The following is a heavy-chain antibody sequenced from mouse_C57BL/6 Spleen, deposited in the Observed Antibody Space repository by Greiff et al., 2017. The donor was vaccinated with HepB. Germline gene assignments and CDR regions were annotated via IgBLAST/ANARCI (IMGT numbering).Heavy chain of an antibody. CDR3: AREDSTDYYAMDY. CDR2: IYPRDGST. Sequence: VQRVESGPELVKPGASVKLSCKASGYTFTSYDINWVKQRPGQGLEWIGWIYPRDGSTKYNEKFKGKATLTVDTSSSTAYMELHSLTSEDSAVYFCAREDSTDYYAMDYWGQGTSVTVSS. D-gene: IGHD1-1*01. V-gene: IGHV1-85*01. CDR1: GYTFTSYD. J-gene: IGHJ4*01.